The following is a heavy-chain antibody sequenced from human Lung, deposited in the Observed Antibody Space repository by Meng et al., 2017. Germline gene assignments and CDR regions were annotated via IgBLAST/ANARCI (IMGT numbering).Heavy chain of an antibody. Sequence: LVESGGALVKPGGSLLPSCDASGFYYHNAWMSVVRQTQGKGLEWVGRIKSNTDRGTTEYAAPVTGRFTISRDDSTSTLYLQMSGLRIDDTGVYYCVWDDKAVADYWGQGTLVTVSS. D-gene: IGHD1-1*01. CDR3: VWDDKAVADY. CDR2: IKSNTDRGTT. CDR1: GFYYHNAW. J-gene: IGHJ4*02. V-gene: IGHV3-15*02.